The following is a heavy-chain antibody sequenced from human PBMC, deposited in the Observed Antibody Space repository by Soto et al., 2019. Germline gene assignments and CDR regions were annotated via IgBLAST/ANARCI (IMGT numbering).Heavy chain of an antibody. J-gene: IGHJ6*02. V-gene: IGHV1-3*01. CDR3: ARDPFEYYYGMDV. Sequence: ASVKVSCKASGYTFTSYAMHWVRQAPGQRLEWMGWINAGNGNTEYSQKFQGRVTITRDTSASTAYMELSSLRSEDTAVYYCARDPFEYYYGMDVWGQGTTVTVSS. CDR2: INAGNGNT. CDR1: GYTFTSYA.